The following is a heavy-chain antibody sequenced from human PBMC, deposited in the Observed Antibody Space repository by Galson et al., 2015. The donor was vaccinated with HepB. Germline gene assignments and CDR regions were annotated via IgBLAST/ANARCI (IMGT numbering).Heavy chain of an antibody. Sequence: SVKVSCKASGYTFTSYGISWVRQAPGQGLEWMGWISAYNGNTNYAQKLQGRVTMTTDTSTSTAYMELRSLRSDDTAVYYCARVTTVTTPLPADAFDIWGQGTMVTVSS. CDR1: GYTFTSYG. D-gene: IGHD4-17*01. CDR3: ARVTTVTTPLPADAFDI. V-gene: IGHV1-18*01. J-gene: IGHJ3*02. CDR2: ISAYNGNT.